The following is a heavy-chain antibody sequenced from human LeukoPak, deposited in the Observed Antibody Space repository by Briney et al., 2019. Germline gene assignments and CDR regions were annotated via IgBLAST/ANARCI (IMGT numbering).Heavy chain of an antibody. Sequence: PSETLSLTCAVSGGSFSGYSWSWIRQPPGKGLEWIGEINHSGSTNYNPSLKSRVTISVDTSKNQFSLKLSSVTAADTAVYYCARGGFGYCSGGSCYLNWFDPGGEGTLVTVPS. J-gene: IGHJ5*02. CDR1: GGSFSGYS. D-gene: IGHD2-15*01. CDR2: INHSGST. CDR3: ARGGFGYCSGGSCYLNWFDP. V-gene: IGHV4-34*01.